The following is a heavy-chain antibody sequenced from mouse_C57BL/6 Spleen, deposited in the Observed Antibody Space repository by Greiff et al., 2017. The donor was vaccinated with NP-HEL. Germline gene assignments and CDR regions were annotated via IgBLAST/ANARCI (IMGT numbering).Heavy chain of an antibody. V-gene: IGHV14-3*01. J-gene: IGHJ2*01. CDR1: GFNIQNTY. CDR2: IDPANGNT. D-gene: IGHD4-1*01. CDR3: ARLVWDDPFDY. Sequence: VQLQQSVAELVRPGASVTLSCTASGFNIQNTYMHWVTQRPEPGLEWIGRIDPANGNTKYAPKFQGKATITADTSSNTAYLQLSSLTSEDTAIYYCARLVWDDPFDYWGQGTTLTVSS.